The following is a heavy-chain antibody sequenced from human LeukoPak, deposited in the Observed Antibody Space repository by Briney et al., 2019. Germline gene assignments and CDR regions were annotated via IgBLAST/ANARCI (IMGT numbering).Heavy chain of an antibody. Sequence: SETLSLTCAVYGGSFSGYYWTWIRQPPGKGLGWIGEINRSGSTNYNPSLKSRVTLSVDTSKKQFSLNLNSVTAADTAVYYCASITFGGVLDYWGQGTLVTVSS. J-gene: IGHJ4*02. CDR3: ASITFGGVLDY. CDR1: GGSFSGYY. V-gene: IGHV4-34*01. CDR2: INRSGST. D-gene: IGHD3-16*01.